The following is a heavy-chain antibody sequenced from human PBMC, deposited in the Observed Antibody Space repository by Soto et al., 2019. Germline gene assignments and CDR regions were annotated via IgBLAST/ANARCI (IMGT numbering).Heavy chain of an antibody. V-gene: IGHV4-4*02. J-gene: IGHJ5*02. CDR1: SGSITSSNY. Sequence: PSETLSLTCGVSSGSITSSNYWSWVRQPPGKGLEWIGEIYHSGRTHYNPSLKSRVTISVDKSMNQFSLRLTSVTAADTAVYYCARDRSSGGAYSRRWIDPWGQGTLVTVSS. CDR2: IYHSGRT. D-gene: IGHD5-12*01. CDR3: ARDRSSGGAYSRRWIDP.